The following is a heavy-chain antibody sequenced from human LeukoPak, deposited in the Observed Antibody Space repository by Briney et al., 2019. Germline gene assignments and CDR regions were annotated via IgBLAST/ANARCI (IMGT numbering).Heavy chain of an antibody. CDR1: GFTFSGSA. J-gene: IGHJ4*02. V-gene: IGHV3-73*01. CDR2: IRSKANSYAT. D-gene: IGHD3-10*01. Sequence: GGSLRLSCAASGFTFSGSAMHGVRQASGKGLEWVGRIRSKANSYATAYAASVKGRFTISRDDSKNTAYLQMNSLKTEDTAVYYCTRPMVRGVKEDYWGQGTLVTVSS. CDR3: TRPMVRGVKEDY.